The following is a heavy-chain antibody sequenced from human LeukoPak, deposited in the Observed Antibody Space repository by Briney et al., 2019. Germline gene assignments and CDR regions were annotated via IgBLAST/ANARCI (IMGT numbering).Heavy chain of an antibody. CDR3: ARESLGGSWFDY. V-gene: IGHV3-21*01. CDR1: GFTFNSYS. D-gene: IGHD6-13*01. Sequence: GGSLRLSCAASGFTFNSYSMNWVRQAPGKGLEWVSSISGGNSYIYYADSMKGRFTISRDNAKNSLYLQMNSLRADDTAVYYCARESLGGSWFDYWGQGTLVTVSS. CDR2: ISGGNSYI. J-gene: IGHJ4*02.